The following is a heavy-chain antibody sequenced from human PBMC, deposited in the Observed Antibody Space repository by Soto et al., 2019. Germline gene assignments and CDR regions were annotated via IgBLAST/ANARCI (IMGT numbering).Heavy chain of an antibody. D-gene: IGHD3-3*01. CDR2: ISYDGSNK. CDR1: GFTFSSYG. J-gene: IGHJ6*02. V-gene: IGHV3-30*18. CDR3: AKPLRFLEWTYYYGMDV. Sequence: QVQLVESGGGVVQPGRSLRLSCAASGFTFSSYGMHWVRQAPGKGLEWVAVISYDGSNKYYADSVKGRFTISRDNSKNMLYLQMNSLRAEDTAVYYCAKPLRFLEWTYYYGMDVWGQGTTVTVSS.